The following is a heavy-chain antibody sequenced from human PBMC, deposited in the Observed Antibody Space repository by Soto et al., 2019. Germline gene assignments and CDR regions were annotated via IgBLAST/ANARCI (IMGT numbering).Heavy chain of an antibody. CDR3: VKGRYGSEIH. CDR2: VYSGGAT. Sequence: PGGSLRLSCAAFGFTVSSNYMTWVRLAPGKGLEGVSLVYSGGATHYAASVKGRFTISTHRSQNTLFLQMNSLRTEDTATYYCVKGRYGSEIHWGQGT. D-gene: IGHD3-10*01. J-gene: IGHJ4*02. CDR1: GFTVSSNY. V-gene: IGHV3-53*04.